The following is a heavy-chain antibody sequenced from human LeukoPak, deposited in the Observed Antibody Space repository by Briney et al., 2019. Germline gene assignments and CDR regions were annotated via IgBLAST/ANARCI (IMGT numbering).Heavy chain of an antibody. V-gene: IGHV4-4*02. J-gene: IGHJ6*03. CDR2: IYHSGST. CDR3: ARKYYYYMDV. CDR1: GGSISSNNW. Sequence: SGTLSLTCAVSGGSISSNNWWWSWVRQPPGKGLEWIGEIYHSGSTNYNPSLKSRVTISVDKSKNQFSLKLSSVTAADTAVYYCARKYYYYMDVWGKGTTVTVSS.